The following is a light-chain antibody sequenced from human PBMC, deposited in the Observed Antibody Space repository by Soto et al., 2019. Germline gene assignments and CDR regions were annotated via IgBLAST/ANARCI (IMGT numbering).Light chain of an antibody. V-gene: IGKV3-11*01. J-gene: IGKJ1*01. CDR2: HAS. Sequence: ENVLTQSPATVSLSPVEIASLSFRASKSVGTYLAWYQQKHGPSPRIIIYHASTRPTGIPARFSGRGSGTDFTLTISSLEPEDFAVYYCQHHSDWFSRSFGQGTKVDI. CDR1: KSVGTY. CDR3: QHHSDWFSRS.